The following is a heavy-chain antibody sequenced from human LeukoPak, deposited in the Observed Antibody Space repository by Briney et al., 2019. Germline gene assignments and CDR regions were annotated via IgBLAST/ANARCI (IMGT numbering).Heavy chain of an antibody. CDR1: GYTFTSYG. CDR3: ARDADYGDYGGNFDY. J-gene: IGHJ4*02. Sequence: GASVKISCKASGYTFTSYGISWVRQALGQGLEWMGWISAYNGNTNYAQKLQGRVTMTTDTSTSTAYMELRSLRSDDTAVYYCARDADYGDYGGNFDYWGQGTLVTVSS. V-gene: IGHV1-18*01. D-gene: IGHD4-17*01. CDR2: ISAYNGNT.